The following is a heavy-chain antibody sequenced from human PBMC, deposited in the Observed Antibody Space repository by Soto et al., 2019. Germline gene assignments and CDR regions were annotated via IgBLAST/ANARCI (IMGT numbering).Heavy chain of an antibody. V-gene: IGHV3-30-3*01. CDR3: ASHSTMVRGAIFNYYYYGMDV. CDR1: GFTFSSYA. CDR2: ISYDGSNK. J-gene: IGHJ6*02. Sequence: PGGSLRLSCAASGFTFSSYAMHWVRQAPGKGLEWVAVISYDGSNKYYADSVKGRFTISRDNSKNTLYLQMNSLRAEDTAVYYCASHSTMVRGAIFNYYYYGMDVWGQGTTVTVSS. D-gene: IGHD3-10*01.